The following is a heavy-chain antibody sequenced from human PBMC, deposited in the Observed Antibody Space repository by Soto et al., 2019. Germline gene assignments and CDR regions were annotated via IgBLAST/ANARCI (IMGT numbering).Heavy chain of an antibody. CDR1: GFTFSSYG. D-gene: IGHD5-18*01. Sequence: GGSLRLSCAASGFTFSSYGMHWVRQAPGRGLEWVAVIWYDGSNKYYADSVKGRFTISRDNSKNTLYLQMNSLRAEDTAVYYCARDPPLDTAMVTPPFDYWGQGTLVTVSS. V-gene: IGHV3-33*01. CDR3: ARDPPLDTAMVTPPFDY. J-gene: IGHJ4*02. CDR2: IWYDGSNK.